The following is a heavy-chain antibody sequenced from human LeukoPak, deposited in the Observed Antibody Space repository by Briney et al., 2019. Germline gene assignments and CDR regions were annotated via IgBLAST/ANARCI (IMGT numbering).Heavy chain of an antibody. CDR1: GYTIGSYW. D-gene: IGHD2/OR15-2a*01. V-gene: IGHV3-7*01. CDR2: IRQDGSEK. J-gene: IGHJ3*01. Sequence: GGSLRLSCAGSGYTIGSYWMSWVRQAPGKGLEWVANIRQDGSEKYYVDSVKGRLTISRDNAKNSLYLQMNSLRAEDTGIYYCARAGYYGDDAFDLWGQGTMVTVSS. CDR3: ARAGYYGDDAFDL.